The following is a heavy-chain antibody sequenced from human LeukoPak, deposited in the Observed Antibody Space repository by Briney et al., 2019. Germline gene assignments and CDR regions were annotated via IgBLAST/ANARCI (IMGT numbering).Heavy chain of an antibody. D-gene: IGHD5-24*01. CDR1: GYSFISYW. V-gene: IGHV5-51*01. Sequence: GESLKISCKGSGYSFISYWVAWVRQMPGKGLEWMGIIYPGDSDTRYSPSFQGQVTISADKSISTAYLQWSSLEASDTAMYYCARQRYNYGHGDFWGQGTLVTVSS. CDR3: ARQRYNYGHGDF. J-gene: IGHJ4*02. CDR2: IYPGDSDT.